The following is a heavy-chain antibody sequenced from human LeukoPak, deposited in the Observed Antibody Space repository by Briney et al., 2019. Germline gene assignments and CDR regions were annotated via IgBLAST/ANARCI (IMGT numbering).Heavy chain of an antibody. CDR3: ARDKRLLVRWGFDP. CDR1: GDSISSSNW. J-gene: IGHJ5*02. D-gene: IGHD3-10*01. V-gene: IGHV4-4*02. Sequence: SETLSLTCAVSGDSISSSNWWSWVRQPPGKGLEWIGEIYHSGSTNYNPSLKSRVTISVDKSKNQFSLKLSSVTAADTAVYYCARDKRLLVRWGFDPWGQGTLVTVSS. CDR2: IYHSGST.